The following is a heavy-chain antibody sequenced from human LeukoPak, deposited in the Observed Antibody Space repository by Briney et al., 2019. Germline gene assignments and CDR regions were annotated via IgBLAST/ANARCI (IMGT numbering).Heavy chain of an antibody. V-gene: IGHV4-31*03. CDR3: ARAGFGDSSFDY. CDR1: GRSISSGGYY. J-gene: IGHJ4*02. D-gene: IGHD3-10*01. Sequence: PSQSLSLTCTVSGRSISSGGYYWSWLRQHPGKGLECIGYIYYSGSTYYNPSLKSRVTLSVDTSKNQFSLKLSSVTAADTAVYYCARAGFGDSSFDYWGQGTLVTVSS. CDR2: IYYSGST.